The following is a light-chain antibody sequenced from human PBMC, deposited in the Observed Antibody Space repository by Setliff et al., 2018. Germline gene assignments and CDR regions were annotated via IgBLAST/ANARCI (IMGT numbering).Light chain of an antibody. Sequence: QSVLTQPPSASGSPGQSVTISCTGTSSDVGGYNYVSWYQQHPGKAPKLMIYEVSKRPSGVPDRFSGSKSGNTASLTVSGLQAGDEADYYCSSYAGSNTPYVFGTGTKVTV. CDR3: SSYAGSNTPYV. V-gene: IGLV2-8*01. CDR2: EVS. CDR1: SSDVGGYNY. J-gene: IGLJ1*01.